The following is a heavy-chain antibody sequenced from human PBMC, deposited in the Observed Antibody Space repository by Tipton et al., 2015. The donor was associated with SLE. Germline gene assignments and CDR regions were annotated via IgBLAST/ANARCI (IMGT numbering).Heavy chain of an antibody. CDR2: IYYSGST. V-gene: IGHV4-59*11. CDR1: GGSISSHY. Sequence: TLSLTCTVSGGSISSHYWSWIRQPLGKGLEWIGYIYYSGSTNYNPSLKSRVTISVDTSKNQFSLRLSSVTAADTAVYYCAREGLGIKGAFDIWGQGTMVTVSS. CDR3: AREGLGIKGAFDI. D-gene: IGHD7-27*01. J-gene: IGHJ3*02.